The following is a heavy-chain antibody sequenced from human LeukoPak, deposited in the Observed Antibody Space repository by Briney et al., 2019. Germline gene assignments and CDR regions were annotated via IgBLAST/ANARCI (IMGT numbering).Heavy chain of an antibody. CDR3: TTDVRDEYTSGWYPIGY. V-gene: IGHV3-21*01. J-gene: IGHJ4*02. CDR1: GFSFSTYS. Sequence: GGSLRLSCAASGFSFSTYSMNWVRQAPGKGLEWVSSISSGSRYLYYADSVKGRFTISRDNAKNSLFLQMNSLRAEDTAVYYCTTDVRDEYTSGWYPIGYWGQGTLVTVSS. CDR2: ISSGSRYL. D-gene: IGHD6-19*01.